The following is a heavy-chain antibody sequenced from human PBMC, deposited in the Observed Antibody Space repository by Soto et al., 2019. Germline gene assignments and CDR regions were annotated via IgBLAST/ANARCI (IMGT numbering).Heavy chain of an antibody. CDR1: GFSFRNAW. V-gene: IGHV3-15*01. D-gene: IGHD2-2*01. Sequence: GGSLRLSCAASGFSFRNAWMSWVRQAPGKGLEWVGHIKSQGDGGTRDYAAPVKGRFTISKDDSKNTLFLQMNSLKNEDTAVYFCTTDLQAYCDGTTCYAGNYYYDDMDVWGQGTTVTVSS. CDR2: IKSQGDGGTR. J-gene: IGHJ6*02. CDR3: TTDLQAYCDGTTCYAGNYYYDDMDV.